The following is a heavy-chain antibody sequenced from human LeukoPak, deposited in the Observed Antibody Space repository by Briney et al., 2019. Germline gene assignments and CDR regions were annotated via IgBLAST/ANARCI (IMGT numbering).Heavy chain of an antibody. CDR2: INYSGST. J-gene: IGHJ4*02. CDR3: AREGRQDYVYFDC. V-gene: IGHV4-59*01. D-gene: IGHD4-17*01. CDR1: GDSISSYY. Sequence: SETLSLTCTVSGDSISSYYWSWIRQPPGKGLEWMGYINYSGSTNYNPSPKSRVTISVDTSKNQFSLRLTSVTAADTAVYYCAREGRQDYVYFDCWGQGTLVTVSS.